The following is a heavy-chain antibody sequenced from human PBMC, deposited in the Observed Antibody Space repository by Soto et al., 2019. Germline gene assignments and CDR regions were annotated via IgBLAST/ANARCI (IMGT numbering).Heavy chain of an antibody. V-gene: IGHV3-30*18. Sequence: QVQLVESGGGVVQPGRSLRLSCAASGFTFSSYGMHWVRQAPGKGLEWVAVISYDGSNKYYADSVKGRFTISRDNSKNTLYLQMDSLRAEDTTVYYCAKLGADCSSTNCLTAHSFDIWGQGTMVNVSS. J-gene: IGHJ3*02. D-gene: IGHD2-2*01. CDR2: ISYDGSNK. CDR3: AKLGADCSSTNCLTAHSFDI. CDR1: GFTFSSYG.